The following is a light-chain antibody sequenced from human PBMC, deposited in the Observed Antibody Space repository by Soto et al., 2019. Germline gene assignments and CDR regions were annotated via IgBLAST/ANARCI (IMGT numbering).Light chain of an antibody. CDR1: SSNIGSNY. V-gene: IGLV1-47*01. J-gene: IGLJ2*01. Sequence: QSVLTQPPSASGTPGQRVTISCSGSSSNIGSNYVYWYQQLPGTAPKLLIYRNNQRPSGVPDRFSGSKSGTSASLAISGLRSEDEADYYCAAWDDSLSGPVVFGGVTKVTVL. CDR3: AAWDDSLSGPVV. CDR2: RNN.